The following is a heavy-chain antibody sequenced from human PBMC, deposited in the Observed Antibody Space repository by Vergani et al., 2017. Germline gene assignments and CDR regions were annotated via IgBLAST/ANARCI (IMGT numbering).Heavy chain of an antibody. D-gene: IGHD2-2*02. J-gene: IGHJ5*02. CDR3: ASGSDCSSTSCYTWFDP. Sequence: QVQLVESGGGVVQPGRSLRLSCAASGFTFSSYGMHWVRQAPGKGLEWVAVIWYDGSNKYYADSVKGRFTISRDNSKKTLYLQMKSLRAEDTAVYYCASGSDCSSTSCYTWFDPWGQGTLVTVSS. CDR2: IWYDGSNK. CDR1: GFTFSSYG. V-gene: IGHV3-33*01.